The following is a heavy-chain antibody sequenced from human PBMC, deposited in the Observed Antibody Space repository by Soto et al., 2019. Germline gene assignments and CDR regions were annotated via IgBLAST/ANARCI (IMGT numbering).Heavy chain of an antibody. V-gene: IGHV4-39*01. J-gene: IGHJ6*02. CDR1: GGSIRSYY. Sequence: SETLSLTCTVSGGSIRSYYWGWIRQPPGKGLEWIGSIYYSGSTYYNPSLKSRVTISVDTSKNQFSLKLSSATAADTAVYYCARYARDGSYYDARLYGMEVWGQGTTVTVSS. D-gene: IGHD1-26*01. CDR3: ARYARDGSYYDARLYGMEV. CDR2: IYYSGST.